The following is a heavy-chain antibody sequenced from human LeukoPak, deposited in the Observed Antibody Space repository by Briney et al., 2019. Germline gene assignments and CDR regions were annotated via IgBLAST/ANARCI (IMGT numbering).Heavy chain of an antibody. D-gene: IGHD2-2*01. V-gene: IGHV4-39*01. CDR1: GGSISSSSYY. CDR3: ARQLVVPALDY. CDR2: LYYSGST. J-gene: IGHJ4*02. Sequence: SETLSLTCTVSGGSISSSSYYWGWIRQPPGKGLEWIGSLYYSGSTYYNPSLKSRDTISVDTSKNQFSRKLSSVTAADTAVYYCARQLVVPALDYWGQGTLVTLSS.